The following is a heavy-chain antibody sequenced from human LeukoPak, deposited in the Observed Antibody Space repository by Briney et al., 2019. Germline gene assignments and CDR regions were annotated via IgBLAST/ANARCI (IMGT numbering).Heavy chain of an antibody. J-gene: IGHJ4*02. CDR1: GYTFTSYY. CDR2: INPSGGST. D-gene: IGHD5-18*01. V-gene: IGHV1-46*01. Sequence: ASVKVSCKASGYTFTSYYMHWVRQAPGQGLEWMGIINPSGGSTSYAQKFQGRVTMTRDTSTSTVYMEPSSLRSEDTAVYYCARESLPTVDTAMVALDYWGQGTLVTVSS. CDR3: ARESLPTVDTAMVALDY.